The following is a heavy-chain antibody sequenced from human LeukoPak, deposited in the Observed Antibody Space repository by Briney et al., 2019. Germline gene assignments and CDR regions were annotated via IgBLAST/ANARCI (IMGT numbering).Heavy chain of an antibody. CDR1: GFTFSSYA. Sequence: GGSLRLSCAASGFTFSSYAMSWVRQAAGKGLEWVSAISGSGGSTYYADSVKGRFTISRDNSKNTLYLQMNSLRAEDTAVYYCAKRLDIVVVPAALDYWGQGTLVTVSS. CDR2: ISGSGGST. J-gene: IGHJ4*02. D-gene: IGHD2-2*03. V-gene: IGHV3-23*01. CDR3: AKRLDIVVVPAALDY.